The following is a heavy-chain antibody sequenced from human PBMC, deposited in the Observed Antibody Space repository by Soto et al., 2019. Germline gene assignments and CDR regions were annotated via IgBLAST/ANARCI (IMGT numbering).Heavy chain of an antibody. CDR2: IKSKTDGGTT. V-gene: IGHV3-15*01. CDR1: GFTFSNSW. J-gene: IGHJ5*02. Sequence: AGGSLRLSCAASGFTFSNSWMSWVRQAPGKGLEWVGRIKSKTDGGTTDYAAPVKGRFTISRDDSKNTLYLQMNSLKTEVTAVYYCTTDGRVDYSNYLRFDPWGQGTLVTVS. D-gene: IGHD4-4*01. CDR3: TTDGRVDYSNYLRFDP.